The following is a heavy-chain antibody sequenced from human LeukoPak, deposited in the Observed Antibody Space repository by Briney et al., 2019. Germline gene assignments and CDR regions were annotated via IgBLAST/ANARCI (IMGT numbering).Heavy chain of an antibody. CDR2: IYTSGST. V-gene: IGHV4-4*09. J-gene: IGHJ2*01. CDR1: GGSISSYY. Sequence: SETLSLTCTVSGGSISSYYWSWIRQPPGKGLEWIGYIYTSGSTNYNPSLKSRVSISVDTSKNQFSLKLSAVTAADTAVYYCARQNIMIVGIFGLWGRGTQVTVSS. D-gene: IGHD3-22*01. CDR3: ARQNIMIVGIFGL.